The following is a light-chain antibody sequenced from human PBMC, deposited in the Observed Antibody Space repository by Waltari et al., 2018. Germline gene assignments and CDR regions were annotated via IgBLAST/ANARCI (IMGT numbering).Light chain of an antibody. CDR1: SRDVGGYNY. CDR3: SSYTSSISWV. Sequence: QSALTQPVSVSGSPGPSITISCTGTSRDVGGYNYVSWYQHHPGKAPKLMIYEVSNRPSGVSNRFSGSKSGNTASLTISGLQAEDEAHYYCSSYTSSISWVFGGGTKLTVL. CDR2: EVS. J-gene: IGLJ3*02. V-gene: IGLV2-14*01.